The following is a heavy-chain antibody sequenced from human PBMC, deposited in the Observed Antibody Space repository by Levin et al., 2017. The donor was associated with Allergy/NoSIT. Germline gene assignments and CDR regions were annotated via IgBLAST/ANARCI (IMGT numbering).Heavy chain of an antibody. CDR1: GGSFSGYY. J-gene: IGHJ2*01. D-gene: IGHD6-13*01. CDR3: ARGRGSSWYSGYWYFDL. CDR2: INHSGST. Sequence: SQTLSLPCAVYGGSFSGYYWSWIRQPPGKGLEWIGEINHSGSTNYNPSLKSRVTISVDTSKNQFSLKLSSVTAADTAVYYCARGRGSSWYSGYWYFDLWGRGTLVTVSS. V-gene: IGHV4-34*01.